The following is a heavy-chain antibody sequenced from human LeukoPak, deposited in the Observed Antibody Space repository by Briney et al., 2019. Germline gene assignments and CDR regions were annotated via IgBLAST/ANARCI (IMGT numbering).Heavy chain of an antibody. V-gene: IGHV6-1*01. CDR3: AREQDYGGNSVEFDY. J-gene: IGHJ4*02. CDR2: TYYRSKWYN. Sequence: SQTLSLTCAISGDSVSNNAAAWHWIRQSPSRGLEWLGRTYYRSKWYNDYAESVKSRITITSDTSKNQFSLQLNSVTPEDTAVYYCAREQDYGGNSVEFDYWGQGTLVTVSS. D-gene: IGHD4-23*01. CDR1: GDSVSNNAAA.